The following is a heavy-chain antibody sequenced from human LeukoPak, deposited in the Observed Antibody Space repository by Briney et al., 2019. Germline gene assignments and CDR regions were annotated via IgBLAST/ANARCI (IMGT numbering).Heavy chain of an antibody. D-gene: IGHD3-3*01. CDR1: GGSISSYY. V-gene: IGHV4-4*07. Sequence: SETLSLTCTVSGGSISSYYWSWIRQPAGKGLEWIGRIYTSGSTNYNPSLKSRVTMSVDTSKNQFSLKLSSVTAADTAVYYCAREVTLSDFWSGYLYSYYYYGMDVWGQGTTVTVSS. J-gene: IGHJ6*02. CDR2: IYTSGST. CDR3: AREVTLSDFWSGYLYSYYYYGMDV.